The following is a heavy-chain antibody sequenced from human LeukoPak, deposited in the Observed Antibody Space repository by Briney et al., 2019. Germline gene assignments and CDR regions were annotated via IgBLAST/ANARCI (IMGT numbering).Heavy chain of an antibody. D-gene: IGHD6-13*01. J-gene: IGHJ5*02. Sequence: GGSLRLSCAASGFTFSNYAMIWLRQGPGKGLEWVSSISGSGTSTFYADSVKGRFTFSRDNYKNILYLEMNSLRAEDTAVYYCAKGAAGARWFDTWGQGTLVTASS. CDR1: GFTFSNYA. V-gene: IGHV3-23*01. CDR2: ISGSGTST. CDR3: AKGAAGARWFDT.